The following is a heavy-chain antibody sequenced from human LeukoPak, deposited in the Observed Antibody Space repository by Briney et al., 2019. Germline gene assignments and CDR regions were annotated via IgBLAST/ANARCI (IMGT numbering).Heavy chain of an antibody. CDR2: IDYSGNT. V-gene: IGHV4-39*01. Sequence: SETLTLTCTVSGGSISSSGYCWGWIRQPPGKGLEWIGSIDYSGNTNYNPSLKSRVTIAVDMSKNQFSLKLSSVTAADTAVYYCARNIPPENYIDDYWGQGTLVTVSS. D-gene: IGHD5-24*01. J-gene: IGHJ4*02. CDR3: ARNIPPENYIDDY. CDR1: GGSISSSGYC.